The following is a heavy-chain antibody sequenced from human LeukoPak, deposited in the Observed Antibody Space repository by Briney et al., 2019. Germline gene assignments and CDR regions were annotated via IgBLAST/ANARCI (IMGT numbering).Heavy chain of an antibody. CDR2: IRGSGDTT. CDR3: EKRGDKLDLI. CDR1: GFTFSSYA. V-gene: IGHV3-23*01. D-gene: IGHD2-21*02. Sequence: GGSLRLSCAASGFTFSSYAMSWVRHTPGKGLEWVSAIRGSGDTTFYADSVKGRFTISRDNSENTMYLQMNSLRAEDTAVYYCEKRGDKLDLIWGQGTLVTVSS. J-gene: IGHJ4*02.